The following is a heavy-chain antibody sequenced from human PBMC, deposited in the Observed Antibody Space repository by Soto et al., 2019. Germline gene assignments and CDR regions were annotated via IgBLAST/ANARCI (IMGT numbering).Heavy chain of an antibody. J-gene: IGHJ4*02. CDR2: INPSGDST. Sequence: ASVKVSCKASGYTFASYFMHWVRQAPGQGLEWMGIINPSGDSTSYAQKFQGRVTMTRDTSTSTVYMELSSLRSEDTAVYYCARSYYDYVWGSYRSAHFDYWGQGTLVTVSS. CDR1: GYTFASYF. D-gene: IGHD3-16*02. CDR3: ARSYYDYVWGSYRSAHFDY. V-gene: IGHV1-46*01.